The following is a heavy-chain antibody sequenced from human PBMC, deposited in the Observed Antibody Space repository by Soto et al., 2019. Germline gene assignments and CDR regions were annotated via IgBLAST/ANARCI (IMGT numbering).Heavy chain of an antibody. CDR2: IYYSGST. J-gene: IGHJ5*02. CDR3: ARHLNRYSSSSGNWFDP. Sequence: SETLSLTCTVSGGSISSSSYYWGWIRQPPGKGLEWIGSIYYSGSTYYNPSLKSRVTISVDTSKNQFSLKLSSVTAADTAVYYCARHLNRYSSSSGNWFDPWGQGTLVTVSS. D-gene: IGHD6-13*01. CDR1: GGSISSSSYY. V-gene: IGHV4-39*01.